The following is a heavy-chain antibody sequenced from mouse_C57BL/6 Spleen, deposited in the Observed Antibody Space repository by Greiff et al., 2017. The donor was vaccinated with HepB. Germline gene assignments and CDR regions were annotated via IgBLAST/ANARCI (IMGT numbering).Heavy chain of an antibody. CDR1: GFSLTSYG. CDR3: ARQSFITTVVATDYAMDY. CDR2: IWSDGST. Sequence: VKLVESGPGLVAPSQSLSITCTVSGFSLTSYGVHWVRQPPGKGLEWLVVIWSDGSTTYNSALKSRLSISKDNSKSQVFLKMNSLQTDDTAMYYCARQSFITTVVATDYAMDYWGQGTSVTVSS. D-gene: IGHD1-1*01. J-gene: IGHJ4*01. V-gene: IGHV2-6-1*01.